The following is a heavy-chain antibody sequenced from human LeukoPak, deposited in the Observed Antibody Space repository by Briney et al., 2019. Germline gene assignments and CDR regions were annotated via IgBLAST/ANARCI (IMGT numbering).Heavy chain of an antibody. D-gene: IGHD2-15*01. V-gene: IGHV5-51*01. CDR2: IRPPDSDT. CDR1: GYSFTTYW. CDR3: ARWGGYCTGGSCYPLYYFDS. Sequence: HGESLKISCKSSGYSFTTYWISWVRQMPGKGLEWMGIIRPPDSDTRYSPSFQGQVTISADKSINTAYLQWNSLKASDTAMYYCARWGGYCTGGSCYPLYYFDSWGQGTLVTVSS. J-gene: IGHJ4*02.